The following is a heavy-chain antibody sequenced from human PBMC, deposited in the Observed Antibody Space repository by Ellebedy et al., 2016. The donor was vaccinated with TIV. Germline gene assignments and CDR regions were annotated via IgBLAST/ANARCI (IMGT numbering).Heavy chain of an antibody. Sequence: MPSGTLSLTCTVSGYSINSDYYWGWIRQPPGKGLEWIGSIYHGGTTFYNPSLKSRVTLSVDTSKNQFSLKLSSVTAADTAVYYCARAAQPNCSDGSCYRIDYWGQGTLVTVSS. CDR1: GYSINSDYY. J-gene: IGHJ4*02. V-gene: IGHV4-38-2*02. CDR2: IYHGGTT. CDR3: ARAAQPNCSDGSCYRIDY. D-gene: IGHD2-15*01.